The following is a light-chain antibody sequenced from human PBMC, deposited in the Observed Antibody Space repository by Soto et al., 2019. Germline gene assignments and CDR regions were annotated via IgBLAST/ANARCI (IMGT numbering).Light chain of an antibody. CDR1: QTVSRY. CDR2: DTS. V-gene: IGKV3-11*01. CDR3: QQRSNWPVT. Sequence: IGLTQSQASLFLSPGESXXGSCRASQTVSRYLAWYQQKPGQAPRLLIYDTSKRATGIPDRFSGSGSGTDFTLTISSLEPEDFAVYYCQQRSNWPVTFGQGRGVEIK. J-gene: IGKJ5*01.